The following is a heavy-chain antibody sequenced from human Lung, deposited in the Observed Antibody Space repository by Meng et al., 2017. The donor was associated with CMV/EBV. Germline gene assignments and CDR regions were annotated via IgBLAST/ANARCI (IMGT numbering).Heavy chain of an antibody. CDR1: GLTFSNHG. V-gene: IGHV3-30*02. CDR2: IWSDGSAT. Sequence: GGSLRLSCTASGLTFSNHGMHWVRQAPGKGLEWVAFIWSDGSATYYADSVRGRFTISRDNSKNTVYLQMNSLRTEDTAVYSCVKDKGVRYLEWFSVRGQKTMVTVSS. CDR3: VKDKGVRYLEWFSV. D-gene: IGHD3-3*01. J-gene: IGHJ4*02.